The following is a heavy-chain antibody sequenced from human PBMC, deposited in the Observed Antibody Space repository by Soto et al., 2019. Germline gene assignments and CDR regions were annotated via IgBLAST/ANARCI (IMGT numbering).Heavy chain of an antibody. J-gene: IGHJ6*02. D-gene: IGHD3-16*01. CDR3: ARRLGSYYYGMDV. Sequence: ASVKVSCKASGYTFASYGISWVRQAPGQGLEWMGWISTYNGNTNYAQKLQGRVTMTTDTSTNTAYMDLRSLTSDDTAVYFCARRLGSYYYGMDVWGQGTTVTVSS. CDR1: GYTFASYG. V-gene: IGHV1-18*01. CDR2: ISTYNGNT.